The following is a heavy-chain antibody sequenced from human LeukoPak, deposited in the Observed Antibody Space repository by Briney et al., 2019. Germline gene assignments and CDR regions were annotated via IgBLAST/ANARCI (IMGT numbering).Heavy chain of an antibody. CDR3: ARVNMKTRWYPPYY. Sequence: ASVKVSCKVSGYTLTELSMHWVRQAPGKGLEWMGGFDPEDGETTYAQKFQGRVTMTEDTSTDTAYMELSSLRSEDTAVYYCARVNMKTRWYPPYYWGQGTLVTVSS. CDR2: FDPEDGET. CDR1: GYTLTELS. D-gene: IGHD6-13*01. V-gene: IGHV1-24*01. J-gene: IGHJ4*02.